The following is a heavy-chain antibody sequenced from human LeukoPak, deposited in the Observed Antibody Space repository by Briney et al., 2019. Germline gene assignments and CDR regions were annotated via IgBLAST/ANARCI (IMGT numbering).Heavy chain of an antibody. Sequence: SETLSLTCTVSGGSISSYYWSWIRQPPGKGLEWIGYIYYSGSTNYNPSLKSRVTISVDTSKNQFSLKLSSVTAADTAVYYCARERSSGWTDYWGQGTLVTVSS. CDR2: IYYSGST. D-gene: IGHD6-19*01. J-gene: IGHJ4*02. V-gene: IGHV4-59*01. CDR3: ARERSSGWTDY. CDR1: GGSISSYY.